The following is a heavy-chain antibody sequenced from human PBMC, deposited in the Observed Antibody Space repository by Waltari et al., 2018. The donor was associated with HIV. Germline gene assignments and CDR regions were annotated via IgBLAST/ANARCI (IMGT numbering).Heavy chain of an antibody. Sequence: QVQLQQSGPGLVKPSQTLPPTCPIPGDSVPSHSAAWNWSRQSPSRGLEWLGRTYYRSKWYNDYAVSVKSRITINPDTSKNQFSLQLNSVTPEDTAVYYCARGSGSGNNWFDPWGQGTLVTVSS. CDR1: GDSVPSHSAA. CDR3: ARGSGSGNNWFDP. V-gene: IGHV6-1*01. D-gene: IGHD6-19*01. J-gene: IGHJ5*02. CDR2: TYYRSKWYN.